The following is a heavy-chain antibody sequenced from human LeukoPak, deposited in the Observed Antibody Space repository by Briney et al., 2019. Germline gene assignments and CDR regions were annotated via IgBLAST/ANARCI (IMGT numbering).Heavy chain of an antibody. J-gene: IGHJ4*02. V-gene: IGHV1-46*01. D-gene: IGHD3-3*01. CDR3: ARDPNDFWSGYYRFDY. CDR1: GGTFSSYA. Sequence: ASVKVSCKASGGTFSSYAISWVRQAPGQGLEWMGIINPSGGSTSYAQKFQGRVTMTRDTSTSTVYMELSSLRSEDTAVYYCARDPNDFWSGYYRFDYRGQGTLVTVSS. CDR2: INPSGGST.